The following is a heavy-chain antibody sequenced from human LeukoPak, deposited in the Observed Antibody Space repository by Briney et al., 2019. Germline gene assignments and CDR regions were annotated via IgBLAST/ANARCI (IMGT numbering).Heavy chain of an antibody. V-gene: IGHV3-23*01. CDR3: ATNPPPLRYFDWLRDY. Sequence: GGSLRLSCAASGFTFSSYAMSWVRQAPGKGLGWVSAISGSGGSTYYADSVKGRFTISRDNSKNTLYLQMNSLRAEDTAVYYCATNPPPLRYFDWLRDYWGQGTLVTVSS. J-gene: IGHJ4*02. CDR2: ISGSGGST. D-gene: IGHD3-9*01. CDR1: GFTFSSYA.